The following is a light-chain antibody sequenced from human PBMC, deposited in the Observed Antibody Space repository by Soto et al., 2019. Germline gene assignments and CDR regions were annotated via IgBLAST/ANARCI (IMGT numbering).Light chain of an antibody. CDR2: AAS. CDR3: QQANSFPFT. Sequence: DIPMTQSPSSLSASVGDRVTITCRASKGICSWLPWYQQKPGKAPKLLIYAASSLQSGVPSRFSGSGSGTDFTLTISSLQPEDFATYFCQQANSFPFTFGGGTKVEIK. CDR1: KGICSW. V-gene: IGKV1-12*01. J-gene: IGKJ4*01.